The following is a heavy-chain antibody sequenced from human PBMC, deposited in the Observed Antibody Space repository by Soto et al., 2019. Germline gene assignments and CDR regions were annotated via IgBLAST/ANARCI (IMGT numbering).Heavy chain of an antibody. CDR1: GGTFSSYT. J-gene: IGHJ6*02. CDR2: IIPILGIA. V-gene: IGHV1-69*08. D-gene: IGHD4-17*01. Sequence: QVQLVQSGAEVKKPGSSVKVSCKASGGTFSSYTISWVRQAPGQGLEWMGRIIPILGIANYAQKFQGRVTITADKSTSTAYMELSSLRSEDTAVYYGARDEYGGYYYYGMDVWGQGTTVTVSS. CDR3: ARDEYGGYYYYGMDV.